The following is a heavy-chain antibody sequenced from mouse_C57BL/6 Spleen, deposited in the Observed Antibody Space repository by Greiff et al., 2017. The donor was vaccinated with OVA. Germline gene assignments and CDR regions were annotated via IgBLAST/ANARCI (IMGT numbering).Heavy chain of an antibody. V-gene: IGHV5-16*01. CDR2: INYDGSST. CDR1: GFTFSDYY. J-gene: IGHJ1*03. Sequence: EVQLVESEGGLVQPGSSMKLSCTASGFTFSDYYMAWVRQVPEKGLEWVANINYDGSSTYYLDSLKSRFIISRDNAKNILYLQMSSLKSEDTATYYGARDRGYYGSGYVWYVDVWGTGTTVTVSS. CDR3: ARDRGYYGSGYVWYVDV. D-gene: IGHD1-1*01.